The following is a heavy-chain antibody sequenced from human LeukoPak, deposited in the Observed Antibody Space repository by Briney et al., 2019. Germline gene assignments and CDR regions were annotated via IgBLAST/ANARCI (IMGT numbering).Heavy chain of an antibody. D-gene: IGHD2-15*01. CDR3: AGDCSGGSCPDI. CDR1: GGTFSSYA. V-gene: IGHV1-2*06. Sequence: ASVKVSCKASGGTFSSYAISWVRQAPGQGLEWMGRINPNGGDTNYAQKFQGRVTMTRDTSISTAYLELNRLRSDDTAVYYCAGDCSGGSCPDIWGQGTMVTVSS. J-gene: IGHJ3*02. CDR2: INPNGGDT.